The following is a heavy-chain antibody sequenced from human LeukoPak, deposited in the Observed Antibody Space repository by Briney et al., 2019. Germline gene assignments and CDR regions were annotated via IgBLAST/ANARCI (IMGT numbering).Heavy chain of an antibody. CDR1: GGTFSSYT. J-gene: IGHJ5*02. D-gene: IGHD6-19*01. CDR2: IIPILGIA. CDR3: ARDYRSGRSNWFDP. Sequence: GASVKVSYKASGGTFSSYTISWVRQAPGQGLEWMGRIIPILGIANYAQKFQGRVTITADKSTGTAYMELSSLRSEDTAVYYCARDYRSGRSNWFDPWGQGTLVTVSS. V-gene: IGHV1-69*04.